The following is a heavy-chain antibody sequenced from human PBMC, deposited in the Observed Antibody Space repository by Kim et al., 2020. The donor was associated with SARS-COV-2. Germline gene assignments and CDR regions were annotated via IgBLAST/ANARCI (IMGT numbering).Heavy chain of an antibody. CDR3: ARDQGVGDY. J-gene: IGHJ4*02. V-gene: IGHV1-3*01. CDR2: GNT. D-gene: IGHD1-26*01. Sequence: GNTKYSEKFQGRVTITRDTSASTAYMELSSLRFEDSALYYCARDQGVGDYWGQGALVTVSS.